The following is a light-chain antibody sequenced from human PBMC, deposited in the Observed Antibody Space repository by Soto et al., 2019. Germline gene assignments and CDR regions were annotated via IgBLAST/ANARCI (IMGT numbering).Light chain of an antibody. CDR3: QQSHGIPYT. V-gene: IGKV1-39*01. Sequence: DIQMTQSPSSLSASVGDRVTITCRASQTISTYLNWYQQEPGKAPKLLIYAASSLQSGVPSRFSGSVSGTYFTLTISSLQPEDFASYYCQQSHGIPYTFGEGTKLEIK. CDR1: QTISTY. J-gene: IGKJ2*01. CDR2: AAS.